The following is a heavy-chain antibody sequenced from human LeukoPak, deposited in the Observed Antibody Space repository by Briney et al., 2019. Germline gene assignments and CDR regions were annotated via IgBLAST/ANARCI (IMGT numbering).Heavy chain of an antibody. CDR1: GGSFSDYY. CDR3: TRGVGRYSYAGFGY. V-gene: IGHV4-34*01. CDR2: INYSGST. J-gene: IGHJ4*02. Sequence: SETLSLTRTVYGGSFSDYYWSWIRQPPGKGLEWIGEINYSGSTNYNPSLKSRVSISVDTSKKQFSLKLSSVTAADTAVYYCTRGVGRYSYAGFGYWGQGTLVTVSS. D-gene: IGHD5-18*01.